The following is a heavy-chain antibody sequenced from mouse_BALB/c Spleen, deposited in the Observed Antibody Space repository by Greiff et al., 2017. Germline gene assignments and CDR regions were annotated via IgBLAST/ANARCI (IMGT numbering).Heavy chain of an antibody. CDR3: ARLGPGGFPYYAMDY. V-gene: IGHV1-4*02. J-gene: IGHJ4*01. CDR2: INPSSGYT. CDR1: GYTFTSYT. Sequence: QVQLQQSAAELARPGASVKMSCKASGYTFTSYTMHWVKQRPGQGLEWIGYINPSSGYTEYNQKFKDKTTLTADKSSSTAYMQLSSLTSEDSAVYYCARLGPGGFPYYAMDYWGQGTSVTVSS. D-gene: IGHD4-1*01.